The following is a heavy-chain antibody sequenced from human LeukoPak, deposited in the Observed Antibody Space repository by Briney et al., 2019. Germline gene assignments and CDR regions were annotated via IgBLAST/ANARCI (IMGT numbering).Heavy chain of an antibody. CDR2: MSYDGSNK. D-gene: IGHD4-17*01. V-gene: IGHV3-30*18. Sequence: GGSLRLSCAASGFTFSSYGMHWVRQAPGKGLEWVAVMSYDGSNKYYADSVKGRFTISRDNSKNTLYLQMNSLRAEDTAVYYCAKGLGDFDYWGQGTLVTVSS. CDR3: AKGLGDFDY. J-gene: IGHJ4*02. CDR1: GFTFSSYG.